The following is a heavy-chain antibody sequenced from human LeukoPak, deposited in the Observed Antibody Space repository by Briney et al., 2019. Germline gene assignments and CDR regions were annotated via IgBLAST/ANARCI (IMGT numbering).Heavy chain of an antibody. CDR2: ISYDGSNK. CDR3: ARERGMTGYYFDY. Sequence: GGSLRLSCAASGFTFSSYAMHWVRQAPGKGLEWVAVISYDGSNKYYADSVKGRFTISRDNSKNTLYLQMNSLRAEDTAVYYCARERGMTGYYFDYWGQGTLVTVSS. CDR1: GFTFSSYA. J-gene: IGHJ4*02. V-gene: IGHV3-30*04. D-gene: IGHD3-16*01.